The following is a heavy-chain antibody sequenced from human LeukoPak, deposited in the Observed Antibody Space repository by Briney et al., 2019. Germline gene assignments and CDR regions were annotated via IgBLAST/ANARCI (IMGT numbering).Heavy chain of an antibody. CDR3: ATLAGWLHSRADY. D-gene: IGHD5-24*01. J-gene: IGHJ4*02. CDR2: FDPEDGET. CDR1: GYTLTELS. V-gene: IGHV1-24*01. Sequence: ASVKVSCKVSGYTLTELSMHWVRQAPGKGLERMGGFDPEDGETIYAQKFQGRVTMTEDTSTDTAYMELSSLRSEDTAVYYCATLAGWLHSRADYWGQGTLVTVSS.